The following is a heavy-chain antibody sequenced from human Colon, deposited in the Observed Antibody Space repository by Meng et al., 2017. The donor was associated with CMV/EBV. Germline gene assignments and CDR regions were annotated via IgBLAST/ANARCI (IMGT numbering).Heavy chain of an antibody. J-gene: IGHJ6*02. V-gene: IGHV1-8*01. CDR2: MNPKSGNT. D-gene: IGHD2-2*01. Sequence: ASVKVSCKASGYTFTSYDVNWVRQATGEGLEWMGWMNPKSGNTGYAQKFQGRVTMTRNTSINTAYMELSSLRSQDTAVYYCARLEGGPYCSSTSCYRPSNYYYGMDVWGQGTTVTVSS. CDR1: GYTFTSYD. CDR3: ARLEGGPYCSSTSCYRPSNYYYGMDV.